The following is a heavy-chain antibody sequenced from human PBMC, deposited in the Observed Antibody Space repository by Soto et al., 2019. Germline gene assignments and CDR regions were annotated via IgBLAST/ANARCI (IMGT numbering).Heavy chain of an antibody. V-gene: IGHV4-59*01. CDR2: IYYSGST. Sequence: SETLSLTCTVSGGSISDYYWSWIRQPPGKGLEWIGYIYYSGSTNYNPSLKSRVTISVDTSKNQFSLKLSSVTAADTAVYYCERLKEDYYDYYGMEVWGQGTTVTVSS. J-gene: IGHJ6*02. CDR3: ERLKEDYYDYYGMEV. CDR1: GGSISDYY.